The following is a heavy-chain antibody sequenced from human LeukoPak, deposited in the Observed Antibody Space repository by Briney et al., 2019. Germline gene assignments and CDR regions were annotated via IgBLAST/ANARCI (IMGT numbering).Heavy chain of an antibody. CDR3: ARDTGAYYDSGGLDY. J-gene: IGHJ4*02. Sequence: GGSLRLSCAASGFTFSDYYMSWIRQAPGKGVECVSYISSSGNTTYHADSVKGRFTISRDNAKNSLYLQMNSLRAEDTAVYYCARDTGAYYDSGGLDYWGQGTLVTVSS. D-gene: IGHD3-22*01. V-gene: IGHV3-11*04. CDR2: ISSSGNTT. CDR1: GFTFSDYY.